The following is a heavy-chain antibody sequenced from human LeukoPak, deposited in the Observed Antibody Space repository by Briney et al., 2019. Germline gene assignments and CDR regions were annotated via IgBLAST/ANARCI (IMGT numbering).Heavy chain of an antibody. J-gene: IGHJ5*02. Sequence: SETLSLTCAVYGGSFSGYYWSWIRQPPGKGLEWIGEINHSGSTSYNPSLKSRVTISVDTSKNQFSLKLSSVTAADTAVYYCARGQAGYSSSWYRLENWFDPWGQGTLVTVSS. CDR2: INHSGST. D-gene: IGHD6-13*01. V-gene: IGHV4-34*01. CDR3: ARGQAGYSSSWYRLENWFDP. CDR1: GGSFSGYY.